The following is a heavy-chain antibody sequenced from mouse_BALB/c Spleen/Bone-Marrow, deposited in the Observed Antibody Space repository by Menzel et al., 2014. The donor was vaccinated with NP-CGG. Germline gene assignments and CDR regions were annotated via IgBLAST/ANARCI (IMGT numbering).Heavy chain of an antibody. Sequence: EVQRVESGAELVKPGASVKLSCTASGFNIKDTYMHWVKQRPEQGLEWIRRIDPANGNTKYDPKFQGKATITADTSSNTAYLQLSSLTSEDTAVYYCARYYYGSSYFDYWGQGTTLTVSS. CDR3: ARYYYGSSYFDY. CDR1: GFNIKDTY. J-gene: IGHJ2*01. CDR2: IDPANGNT. D-gene: IGHD1-1*01. V-gene: IGHV14-3*02.